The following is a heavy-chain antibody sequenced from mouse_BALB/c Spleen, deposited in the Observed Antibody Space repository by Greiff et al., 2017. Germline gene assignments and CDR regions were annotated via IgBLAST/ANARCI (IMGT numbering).Heavy chain of an antibody. CDR2: IYPGSGST. CDR3: TRRTMITTEAMDY. V-gene: IGHV1S22*01. CDR1: GYTFTSYW. D-gene: IGHD2-4*01. J-gene: IGHJ4*01. Sequence: LQQPGSELVRPGASVKLSCKASGYTFTSYWMHWVKQRPGQGLERIGNIYPGSGSTNYDEKFKSKATLTVDTSSSTAYMQLSSLTSEDSAVYYCTRRTMITTEAMDYWGQGTSVTVSS.